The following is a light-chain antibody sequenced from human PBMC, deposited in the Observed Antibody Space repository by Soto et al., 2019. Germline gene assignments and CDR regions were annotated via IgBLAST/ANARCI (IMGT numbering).Light chain of an antibody. CDR2: DAS. CDR1: QSVSIN. CDR3: QQRSNWPPKIT. Sequence: EIVLAQSPANMSLSPGERAPSSCRACQSVSINLAWYQQKPGQAPGLLIYDASNRATGIPARFSVSGSGTDFTLTISSLEPEDFAVYYCQQRSNWPPKITVGQGTRLEIK. J-gene: IGKJ5*01. V-gene: IGKV3-11*01.